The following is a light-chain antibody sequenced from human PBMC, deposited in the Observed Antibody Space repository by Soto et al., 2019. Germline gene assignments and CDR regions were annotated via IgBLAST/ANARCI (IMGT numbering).Light chain of an antibody. CDR3: QQSYSTRMYT. Sequence: DIQMTQSPSSLSASVGDKVTITCRASQSISSYLNWYQQKPGKAPTLLIYAASSLQSGVPSRFSGSGSGTDFTLTISSLQPDDFATYYCQQSYSTRMYTFGQGTKLEIK. V-gene: IGKV1-39*01. J-gene: IGKJ2*01. CDR1: QSISSY. CDR2: AAS.